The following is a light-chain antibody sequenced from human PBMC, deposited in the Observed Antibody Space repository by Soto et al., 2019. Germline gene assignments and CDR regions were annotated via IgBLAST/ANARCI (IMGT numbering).Light chain of an antibody. V-gene: IGKV3-20*01. CDR3: QQYGSLQKT. Sequence: ETVLTQSPGILSLSPGERATLSCRASQSVRSDYLAWFQQKPGQAPRLLIYGASTRAAGIPDRFDGSGSGTDFTLTITRLEPEHLAVYYCQQYGSLQKTFGPGTKVDIK. CDR1: QSVRSDY. J-gene: IGKJ1*01. CDR2: GAS.